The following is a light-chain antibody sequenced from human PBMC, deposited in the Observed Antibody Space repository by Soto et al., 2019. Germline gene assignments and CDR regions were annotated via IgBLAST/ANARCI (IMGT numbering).Light chain of an antibody. V-gene: IGKV3-15*01. J-gene: IGKJ1*01. CDR3: QQYEKWPWT. CDR1: QSVNSN. CDR2: GAS. Sequence: EIVLTQSPGTLSLSPLERATLSFSASQSVNSNFLTWYQHKPGQAPRLLIYGASTRATGIPARFSGSGSGTEFTLTISSLQSEDFAVYYCQQYEKWPWTFGQGTKVDIK.